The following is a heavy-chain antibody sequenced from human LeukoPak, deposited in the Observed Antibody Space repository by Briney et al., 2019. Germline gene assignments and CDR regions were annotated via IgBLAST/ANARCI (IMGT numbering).Heavy chain of an antibody. V-gene: IGHV3-23*01. J-gene: IGHJ4*02. CDR2: ISGSGGST. D-gene: IGHD2-2*01. CDR3: ASGGYCSSTSCQVFDY. CDR1: GFTFSSYA. Sequence: GGSLRLSCAASGFTFSSYAMSWVRQAPGKGLEWVSAISGSGGSTYYADSVKGRFTISGDNSKNTLYLQMNSLRAEDTAVYYCASGGYCSSTSCQVFDYWGQGTLVTVSS.